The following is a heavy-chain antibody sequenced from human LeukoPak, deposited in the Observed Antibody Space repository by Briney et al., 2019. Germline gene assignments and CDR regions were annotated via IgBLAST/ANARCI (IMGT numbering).Heavy chain of an antibody. CDR1: GFTFSSYA. CDR3: ARDPGSKRLLSTPTDY. V-gene: IGHV3-23*01. D-gene: IGHD3-3*01. Sequence: GGSLRLSCAASGFTFSSYAMSWVRQAPGKGLEWVSAISGSGGSTYYADSVKGRFTISRDNSKNTLYLQMNCLRAEDTAVYYCARDPGSKRLLSTPTDYWGQGTLVAVSS. J-gene: IGHJ4*02. CDR2: ISGSGGST.